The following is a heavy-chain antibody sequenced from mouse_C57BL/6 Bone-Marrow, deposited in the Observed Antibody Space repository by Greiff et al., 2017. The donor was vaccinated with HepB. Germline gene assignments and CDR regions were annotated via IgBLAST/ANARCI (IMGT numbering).Heavy chain of an antibody. CDR2: IDPSDSYT. V-gene: IGHV1-69*01. D-gene: IGHD6-1*01. CDR3: AREKATYFDY. CDR1: GYTFTSYW. J-gene: IGHJ2*01. Sequence: QVQLKQPGAELVMPGASVKLSCKASGYTFTSYWMHWVKQRPGQGLEWIGEIDPSDSYTNYNQKFKGKSTLTVDKSSSTAYMQLSSLTSEDSAVYYCAREKATYFDYWGQGTTLTVSS.